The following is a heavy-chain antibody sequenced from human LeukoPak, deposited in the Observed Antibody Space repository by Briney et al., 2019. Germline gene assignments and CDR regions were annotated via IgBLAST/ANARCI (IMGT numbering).Heavy chain of an antibody. CDR1: GFTFSSYS. D-gene: IGHD4-17*01. CDR2: ISSSSSYI. J-gene: IGHJ4*02. CDR3: ARASPYGDYVGVDY. Sequence: GSLRLSCAASGFTFSSYSMNWVRQAPGKGLEWVSSISSSSSYIYCADSVKGRFTISRDNAKNSLYLQMNSLRAEDTAVYYCARASPYGDYVGVDYWGQGTLVTVSS. V-gene: IGHV3-21*01.